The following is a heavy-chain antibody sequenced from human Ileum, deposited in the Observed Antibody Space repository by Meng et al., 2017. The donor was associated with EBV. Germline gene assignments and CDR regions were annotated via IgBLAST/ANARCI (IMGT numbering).Heavy chain of an antibody. J-gene: IGHJ4*02. CDR1: GASVRSDDYR. CDR3: AYYNVGRGGVGS. CDR2: MYDSENA. V-gene: IGHV4-61*03. D-gene: IGHD1-26*01. Sequence: AQMQGAVPGLVEHAENPSPSCSVSGASVRSDDYRWSWIREPPGKGLEWIGCMYDSENAEHNPSLRSRVGISIDTSKNHFVLRLTSVTAADTDVYYCAYYNVGRGGVGSWGQGTLVTVSS.